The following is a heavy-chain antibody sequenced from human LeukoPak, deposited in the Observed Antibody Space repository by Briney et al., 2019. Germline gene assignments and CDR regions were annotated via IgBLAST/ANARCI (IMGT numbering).Heavy chain of an antibody. CDR1: GFTFSSYG. CDR2: ISSNGGST. Sequence: GRSLRLSCAASGFTFSSYGMHWVRQAPGKGLEYVSGISSNGGSTYYAASVKGRFTISRDNSKNTLYLQMSSLRGEDTAVYYCVKIAADWGQGTLVTVSS. D-gene: IGHD6-13*01. J-gene: IGHJ4*02. CDR3: VKIAAD. V-gene: IGHV3-64D*06.